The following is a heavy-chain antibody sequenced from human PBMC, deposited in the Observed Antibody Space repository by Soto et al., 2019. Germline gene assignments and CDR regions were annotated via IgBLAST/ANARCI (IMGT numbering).Heavy chain of an antibody. V-gene: IGHV4-59*08. CDR3: ARHGIAARTYYFDY. D-gene: IGHD6-6*01. CDR1: GGSISSYY. Sequence: SETLSLTCTVSGGSISSYYWSWIRQPPGKGLEWIGYIYYSGSTNYNPSLKSRVTISVDTSKNQFSLKLSSVTAADTAVYYCARHGIAARTYYFDYWGQGTLVTVSS. J-gene: IGHJ4*02. CDR2: IYYSGST.